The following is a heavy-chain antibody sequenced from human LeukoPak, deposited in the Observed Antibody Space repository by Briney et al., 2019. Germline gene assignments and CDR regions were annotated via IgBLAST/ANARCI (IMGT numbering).Heavy chain of an antibody. CDR2: ISYDGSNK. V-gene: IGHV3-30-3*01. Sequence: PGGSLRLSCAASGFTFSSYAVHWVRQAPGKGLEWVAVISYDGSNKYYADSVKGRFTISRDNSKNTLYLQMNSLRAEDTAVYYCARDGLPWGQGTLVTVSS. CDR1: GFTFSSYA. CDR3: ARDGLP. J-gene: IGHJ5*02.